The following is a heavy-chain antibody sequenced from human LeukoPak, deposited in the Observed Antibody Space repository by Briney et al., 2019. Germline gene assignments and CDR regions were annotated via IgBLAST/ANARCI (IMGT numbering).Heavy chain of an antibody. CDR2: ISSSSSYI. V-gene: IGHV3-21*01. CDR1: GFTFSSYS. Sequence: PGGSLRLSCAASGFTFSSYSMNWVRQAPGKGLEWVSSISSSSSYIYYADSVKGRFTISRDNAKNSLYLQMNSLRAKDTAVYYCARDAGDYYDPRGDAFDIWGQGTMVTVSS. CDR3: ARDAGDYYDPRGDAFDI. D-gene: IGHD3-22*01. J-gene: IGHJ3*02.